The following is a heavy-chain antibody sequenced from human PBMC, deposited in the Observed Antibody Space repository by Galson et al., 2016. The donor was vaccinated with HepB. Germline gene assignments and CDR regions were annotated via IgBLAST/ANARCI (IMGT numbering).Heavy chain of an antibody. CDR2: IYPHDSDT. CDR3: AGGMASSFPFDC. CDR1: GYTFITYW. V-gene: IGHV5-51*01. Sequence: QSGAEVKKPGESLRISCKGSGYTFITYWIAWVRQMPGKGLEWMGIIYPHDSDTRYSPSFEGQVTISVDKSISTAYLQWSSLKASDTAMYYGAGGMASSFPFDCWGQGSLVTVSS. J-gene: IGHJ4*02. D-gene: IGHD5-24*01.